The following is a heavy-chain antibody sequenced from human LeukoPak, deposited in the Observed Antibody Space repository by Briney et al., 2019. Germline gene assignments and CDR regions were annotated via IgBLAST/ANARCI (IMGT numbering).Heavy chain of an antibody. Sequence: GESLKISCKGSGYSFTNYWIAWVRQTPGQGLEWMGSIYPGDSDTRYNPSFQGQVTFSADKSIKTAYLQWSSLKASDTAIYYCARRGGGSTGGFYFDYWGQGSLVTVSS. J-gene: IGHJ4*02. CDR2: IYPGDSDT. D-gene: IGHD1-1*01. V-gene: IGHV5-51*01. CDR1: GYSFTNYW. CDR3: ARRGGGSTGGFYFDY.